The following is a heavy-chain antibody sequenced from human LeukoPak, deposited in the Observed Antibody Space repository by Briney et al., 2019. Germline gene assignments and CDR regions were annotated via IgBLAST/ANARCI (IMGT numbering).Heavy chain of an antibody. CDR3: ANRRFGEFGYYFDY. CDR1: GFTFSSYA. V-gene: IGHV3-30*07. Sequence: TGGSLRLSCAASGFTFSSYAMHWVRQAPGKGLEWVAVISYDGSNKYYADSVKGRFTISRDNSKNTLYLQMNGLGAEDTAVYYCANRRFGEFGYYFDYWGQGTLVTVSS. D-gene: IGHD3-10*01. J-gene: IGHJ4*02. CDR2: ISYDGSNK.